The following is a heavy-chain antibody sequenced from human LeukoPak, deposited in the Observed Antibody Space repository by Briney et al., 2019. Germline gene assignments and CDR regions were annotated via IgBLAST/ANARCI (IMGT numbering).Heavy chain of an antibody. V-gene: IGHV4-30-2*01. CDR2: IYHSGST. J-gene: IGHJ4*02. CDR1: GGSISSGGYS. D-gene: IGHD2-21*02. CDR3: ARGPTYCAGDCYVD. Sequence: SQTLSLTCAVSGGSISSGGYSWSWIRQPPGKGLEWIGYIYHSGSTYYNPSLKSRVTISVDRSKNQFSLKLSSVTAADTAVYYCARGPTYCAGDCYVDWGQGTRSPSPQ.